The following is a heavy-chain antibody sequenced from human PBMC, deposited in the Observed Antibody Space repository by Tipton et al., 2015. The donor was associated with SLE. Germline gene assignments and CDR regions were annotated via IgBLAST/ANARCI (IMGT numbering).Heavy chain of an antibody. CDR3: AREGVDYYYYMDV. D-gene: IGHD2-15*01. J-gene: IGHJ6*03. V-gene: IGHV3-33*01. CDR1: GFTFSTYG. Sequence: SLRLSCAASGFTFSTYGMHWVRQAPGKGLEWVALIWYDGTNKYYADSVKGRFTISRDNAKNSLYLQMNSLRAEDTAVYYCAREGVDYYYYMDVWGKGTTVTVSS. CDR2: IWYDGTNK.